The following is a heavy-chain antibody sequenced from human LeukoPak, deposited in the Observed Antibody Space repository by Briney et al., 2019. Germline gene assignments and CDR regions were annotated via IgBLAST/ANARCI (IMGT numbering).Heavy chain of an antibody. Sequence: GGSLRLSCAASGFTFSSYEMNWVRQAPGKGLEWVSYINRSGYTIYYADSVKGRFTISRDNTKNSLYLQMNSPRAEDTAVYYCVGDTSGFYFDYWGQGTLVTVSS. J-gene: IGHJ4*02. CDR3: VGDTSGFYFDY. CDR2: INRSGYTI. D-gene: IGHD3-22*01. V-gene: IGHV3-48*03. CDR1: GFTFSSYE.